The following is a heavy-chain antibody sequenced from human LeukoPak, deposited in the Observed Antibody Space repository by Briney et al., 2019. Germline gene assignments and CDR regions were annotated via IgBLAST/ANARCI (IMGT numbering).Heavy chain of an antibody. J-gene: IGHJ6*03. CDR2: IYHSGST. CDR1: GYSISSGYY. Sequence: SETLSLTCTVSGYSISSGYYWGWTRQPPGKGLDWIGSIYHSGSTYYNPSPKRRVTISVDTSKNQFSLKLSSVTAADTAVYYCARNYYYYYMDVWGKGNTVTVTS. V-gene: IGHV4-38-2*02. CDR3: ARNYYYYYMDV.